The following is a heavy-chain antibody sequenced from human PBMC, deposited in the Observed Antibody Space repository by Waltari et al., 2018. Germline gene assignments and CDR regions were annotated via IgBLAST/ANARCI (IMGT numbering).Heavy chain of an antibody. CDR3: ARVPHYYGSGSPDY. CDR2: IYYSGRT. Sequence: QLQLQESGPGLVKPSETLSLTCTVSGGSISSSSYYWGWIRQPPGKGLEWIGSIYYSGRTYYNPSLKSRVTISVDTSKNQFSLKLSSVTAADTAVYYCARVPHYYGSGSPDYWGQGTLVTVSS. V-gene: IGHV4-39*07. CDR1: GGSISSSSYY. D-gene: IGHD3-10*01. J-gene: IGHJ4*02.